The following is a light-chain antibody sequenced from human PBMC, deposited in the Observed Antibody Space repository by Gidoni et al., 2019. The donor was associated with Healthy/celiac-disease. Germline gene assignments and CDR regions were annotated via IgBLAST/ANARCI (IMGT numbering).Light chain of an antibody. CDR2: GAS. Sequence: EFVLTQSPGTLSLSTGERATLSCRASQSVSSSYLAWYQQKPGQAPRLLLYGASSRATGTPDRVSGSGSGTDFTLTISRLEPEDFAVYYCQQYGSSPFTFGQGTKVDIK. CDR3: QQYGSSPFT. J-gene: IGKJ3*01. V-gene: IGKV3-20*01. CDR1: QSVSSSY.